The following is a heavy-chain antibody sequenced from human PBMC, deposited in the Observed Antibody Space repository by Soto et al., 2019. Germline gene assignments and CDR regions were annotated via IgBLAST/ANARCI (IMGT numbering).Heavy chain of an antibody. Sequence: QVQLQESGPGLVESSGTLSLTCEVSSGSISSGNWWSWVRQPPGKGLDWIGEIYYTGATNYNPSLKSRVTMTIDKSKDQFSLNLRSATAADTAVYYCARVFSSGSGWMYYFDFWGQGILVSVSS. D-gene: IGHD6-25*01. V-gene: IGHV4-4*02. CDR1: SGSISSGNW. J-gene: IGHJ4*02. CDR2: IYYTGAT. CDR3: ARVFSSGSGWMYYFDF.